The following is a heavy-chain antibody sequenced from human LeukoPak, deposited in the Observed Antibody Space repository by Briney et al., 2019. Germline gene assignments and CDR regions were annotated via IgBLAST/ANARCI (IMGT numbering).Heavy chain of an antibody. CDR2: ISWDGGST. D-gene: IGHD3-16*01. CDR3: AATYYDYVWGSLDY. V-gene: IGHV3-43D*04. CDR1: GFTFDDYA. Sequence: AGGSLRLSCAASGFTFDDYAMHWVRQAPGKGLEWVSLISWDGGSTYYADSVKGRFTISRDNSKNSLYLQMNSLRAEDTALYYCAATYYDYVWGSLDYWGQGTLVTVSS. J-gene: IGHJ4*02.